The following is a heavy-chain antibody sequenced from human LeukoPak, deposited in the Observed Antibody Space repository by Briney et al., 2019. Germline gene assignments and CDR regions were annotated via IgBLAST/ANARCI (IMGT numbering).Heavy chain of an antibody. V-gene: IGHV3-30*02. CDR3: AKDRAMQGYYDSTGYYGNFYCVDV. D-gene: IGHD3-22*01. CDR1: GFTFSNYG. Sequence: PGGSLRLSCAASGFTFSNYGMHWVRQAPGKGLEWVAFTQYDGNYNKYADSVEGRFTISRDNSKNTMFLQMNSLRPEDTAVYFCAKDRAMQGYYDSTGYYGNFYCVDVWGKGTTVIVSS. J-gene: IGHJ6*03. CDR2: TQYDGNYN.